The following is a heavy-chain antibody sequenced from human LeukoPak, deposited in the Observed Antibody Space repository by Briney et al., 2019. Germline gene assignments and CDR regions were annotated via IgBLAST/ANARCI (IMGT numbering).Heavy chain of an antibody. CDR2: INPNSGGT. J-gene: IGHJ5*02. Sequence: ASVKVPCKASGYTFIGYYMHWVRQAPGQGLEWMGWINPNSGGTNYAQKFQGRVTMTRDTSISTAYMELSRLRSDDTAVYYCARDPRSGSYFENWFDPWGQGTLVTVSS. CDR3: ARDPRSGSYFENWFDP. V-gene: IGHV1-2*02. CDR1: GYTFIGYY. D-gene: IGHD1-26*01.